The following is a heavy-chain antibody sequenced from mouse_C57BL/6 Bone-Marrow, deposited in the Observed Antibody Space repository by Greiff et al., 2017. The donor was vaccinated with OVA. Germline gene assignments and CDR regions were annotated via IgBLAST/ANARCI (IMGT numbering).Heavy chain of an antibody. V-gene: IGHV1-19*01. CDR2: INPYNGGP. Sequence: EVKLQESGPVLVKPGASVKMSCKASGYTFPDYYMNWVKQSHGKSLEWIGVINPYNGGPSYNQKFKGKATFTVDKSSSTAYMELNSLTSEDSAVYYGARTYGSSYPAWFADWGQGTLVTVSA. D-gene: IGHD1-1*01. CDR3: ARTYGSSYPAWFAD. CDR1: GYTFPDYY. J-gene: IGHJ3*01.